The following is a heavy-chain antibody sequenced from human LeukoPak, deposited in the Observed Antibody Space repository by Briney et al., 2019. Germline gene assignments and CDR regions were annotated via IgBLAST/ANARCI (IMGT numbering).Heavy chain of an antibody. CDR3: ARDEYYYDSSLYFQH. J-gene: IGHJ1*01. CDR1: GFTFSSYS. V-gene: IGHV3-21*01. Sequence: GGSLRLSCAASGFTFSSYSMNWVRQAPGKGLEWVSSISSSSSYIYYADSVKGRFTISRDNAKNSLYLQMNSLRGEDTAVSYCARDEYYYDSSLYFQHWGQGTLVTVSS. D-gene: IGHD3-22*01. CDR2: ISSSSSYI.